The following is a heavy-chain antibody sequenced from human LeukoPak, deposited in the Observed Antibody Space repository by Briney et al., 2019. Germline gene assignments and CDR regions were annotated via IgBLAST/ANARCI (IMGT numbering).Heavy chain of an antibody. Sequence: RAGGSLRLSCAASGFTFNTYSMDWVRQAPGKGLEWVSSISSTSSYIYYADSVKGRFTISRDNSKNTLYLQMNSLRAEDTAVYYCARGGSMITFGGVIATFDYWGQGTLVTVSS. J-gene: IGHJ4*02. CDR2: ISSTSSYI. CDR3: ARGGSMITFGGVIATFDY. CDR1: GFTFNTYS. V-gene: IGHV3-21*01. D-gene: IGHD3-16*02.